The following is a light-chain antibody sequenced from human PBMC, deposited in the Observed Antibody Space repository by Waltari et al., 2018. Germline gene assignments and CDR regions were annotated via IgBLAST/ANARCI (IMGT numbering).Light chain of an antibody. Sequence: EIVLTQSPGTLSWSPGEIATLSCRASQSVSKYLAWYQQRPGQAHRLLIYAASTRATGIPERFSGSGSGTDFSLTISRLEPEDFAVYYCQNHERLPATFGQGTKVEIK. CDR2: AAS. CDR3: QNHERLPAT. V-gene: IGKV3-20*01. CDR1: QSVSKY. J-gene: IGKJ1*01.